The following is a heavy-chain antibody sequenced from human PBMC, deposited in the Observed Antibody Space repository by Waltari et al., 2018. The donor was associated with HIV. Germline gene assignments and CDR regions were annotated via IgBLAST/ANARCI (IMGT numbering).Heavy chain of an antibody. J-gene: IGHJ4*02. CDR2: ISGSGGST. Sequence: EVQLVESGGGLVQPGGSLRLPCAASGSTFSSYSMSWVRQAPWKGLEWVSAISGSGGSTYYADSVKGRFTISRDNSKNTLYLQMNSLRAEDTAVYYCAKRGFGEHFDYWGQGTLVTVSS. V-gene: IGHV3-23*04. CDR1: GSTFSSYS. D-gene: IGHD3-10*01. CDR3: AKRGFGEHFDY.